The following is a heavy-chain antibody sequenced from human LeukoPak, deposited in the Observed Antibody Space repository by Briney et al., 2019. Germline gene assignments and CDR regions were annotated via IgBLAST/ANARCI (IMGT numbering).Heavy chain of an antibody. J-gene: IGHJ5*02. V-gene: IGHV1-69*13. CDR1: GGTFSSYA. D-gene: IGHD3-3*01. CDR3: AREGFYDFWSGFWFDP. CDR2: IIPIFGTA. Sequence: SVKVSCKASGGTFSSYAISWVRQAPGQGLEWVGGIIPIFGTANYAQKFQGRVTITADESTSTAYMELSSLRSEDTAVYYCAREGFYDFWSGFWFDPWGQGTLVTISS.